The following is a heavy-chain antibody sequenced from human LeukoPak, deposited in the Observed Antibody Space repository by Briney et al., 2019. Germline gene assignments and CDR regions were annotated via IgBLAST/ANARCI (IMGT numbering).Heavy chain of an antibody. V-gene: IGHV4-61*01. CDR3: AIVKSTGYPPYYYYYKDV. Sequence: SETLSLTCTVSGGSISSSSYYWSWIRQPPGKGLEWIGYIYYSGSTNYNPSLKSRVTISVDTSKNQFSLKLSSVTAADTAVYYCAIVKSTGYPPYYYYYKDVWGKGTTVTVSS. CDR1: GGSISSSSYY. CDR2: IYYSGST. D-gene: IGHD2/OR15-2a*01. J-gene: IGHJ6*03.